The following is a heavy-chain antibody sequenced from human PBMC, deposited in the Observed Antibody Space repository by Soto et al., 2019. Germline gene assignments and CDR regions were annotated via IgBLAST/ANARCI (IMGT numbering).Heavy chain of an antibody. CDR2: TYYRSKWYN. CDR3: ARDSSSSWYHYYYYMDV. V-gene: IGHV6-1*01. CDR1: GDSVSSNSAA. D-gene: IGHD6-13*01. Sequence: SSETLSLTCAISGDSVSSNSAAWNWIRQSPSRGLEWLGRTYYRSKWYNDYAVSVKSRITINPDTSKNQFSLQLNSVTPEDTAVYYCARDSSSSWYHYYYYMDVWGKGTTVTVS. J-gene: IGHJ6*03.